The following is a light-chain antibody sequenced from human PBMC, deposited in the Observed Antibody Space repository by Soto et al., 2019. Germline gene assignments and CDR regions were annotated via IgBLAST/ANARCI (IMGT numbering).Light chain of an antibody. V-gene: IGLV2-14*01. J-gene: IGLJ1*01. CDR1: RSDIGAYDY. CDR3: CSFTTTRTHV. Sequence: QSVLTQPSSLSGSPGESITISCTGTRSDIGAYDYVSCFHQHPGNAPKLMISEVNNRSAVVSNRLSRSKSGNAAYLTISGLQVEHEAEYFCCSFTTTRTHVFGTGTKVTVL. CDR2: EVN.